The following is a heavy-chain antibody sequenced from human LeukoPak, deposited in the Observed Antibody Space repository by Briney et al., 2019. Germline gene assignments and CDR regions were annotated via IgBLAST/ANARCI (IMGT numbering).Heavy chain of an antibody. J-gene: IGHJ4*02. Sequence: GASVKVSCKASGYTFTGYYMHWVRQAPGQGLEWMGWINPNSGGTNYAQKFQGRVTMTRDTSISTAYMELSRLRSDDTAVYYCAREESEMATISFFDYWGQGTLVTVSS. D-gene: IGHD5-24*01. CDR2: INPNSGGT. V-gene: IGHV1-2*02. CDR1: GYTFTGYY. CDR3: AREESEMATISFFDY.